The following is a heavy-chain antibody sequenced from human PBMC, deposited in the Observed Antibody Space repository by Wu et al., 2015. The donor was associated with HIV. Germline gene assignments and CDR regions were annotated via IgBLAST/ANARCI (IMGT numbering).Heavy chain of an antibody. D-gene: IGHD2-2*01. V-gene: IGHV1-2*02. CDR1: GYTFTGYY. Sequence: QVQLVQSGAEVKKPGASVKVSCKASGYTFTGYYMHWVRQAPGQGLEWMGWINPNSGGTNYAQKFQGRVTMTRDTSISTAYMELSRLRSDDTAVYYCARGIVVVPAAMSWFDPWGQGTLVTVSS. CDR3: ARGIVVVPAAMSWFDP. CDR2: INPNSGGT. J-gene: IGHJ5*02.